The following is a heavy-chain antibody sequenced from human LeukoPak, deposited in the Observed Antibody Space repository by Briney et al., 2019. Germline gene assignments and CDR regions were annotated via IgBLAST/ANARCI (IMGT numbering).Heavy chain of an antibody. Sequence: GESLKISCAASGFTLSNYDMNWVRQAPGKGLEWVSSISTSSRYIYYKDSVRGRFTISRDDAKNSLYLEMNSLRAEDTAAYYCARADCSSSTCYLRRSWFDPWGQGTLVTVSS. V-gene: IGHV3-21*01. CDR1: GFTLSNYD. D-gene: IGHD2-2*01. CDR3: ARADCSSSTCYLRRSWFDP. J-gene: IGHJ5*02. CDR2: ISTSSRYI.